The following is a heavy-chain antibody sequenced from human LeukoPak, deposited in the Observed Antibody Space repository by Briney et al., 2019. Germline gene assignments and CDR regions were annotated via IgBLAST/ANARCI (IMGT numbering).Heavy chain of an antibody. J-gene: IGHJ5*02. CDR1: GGSINSYY. D-gene: IGHD3-9*01. Sequence: SETLSLTCTVSGGSINSYYWSSVRQPPGKGLGWSGYIYYSGSPNYHPSLKSRVTISVHTSKSQFSLKLSSVTAADTAVYYCARLTGYSSESWFDPWGQGTLVTVSS. V-gene: IGHV4-59*01. CDR3: ARLTGYSSESWFDP. CDR2: IYYSGSP.